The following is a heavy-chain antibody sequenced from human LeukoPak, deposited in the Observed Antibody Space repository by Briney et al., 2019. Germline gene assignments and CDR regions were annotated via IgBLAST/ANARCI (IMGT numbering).Heavy chain of an antibody. Sequence: PSETLSLTCTVSDGAITGYYWGWIRQPPGKGLDWIGHLHFGGSTNYNPSLKSRVTISVDTSKNHFSLKLSSVTAADTAVYYCARGYSTSWTYYFDYWGQGALATVSS. CDR3: ARGYSTSWTYYFDY. J-gene: IGHJ4*02. V-gene: IGHV4-59*01. CDR2: LHFGGST. CDR1: DGAITGYY. D-gene: IGHD6-13*01.